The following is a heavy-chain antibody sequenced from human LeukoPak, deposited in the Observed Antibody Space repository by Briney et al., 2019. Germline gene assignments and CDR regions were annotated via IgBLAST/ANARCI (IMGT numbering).Heavy chain of an antibody. V-gene: IGHV3-53*01. CDR1: GFTVSSNY. D-gene: IGHD3-10*01. CDR2: IYSGGST. J-gene: IGHJ4*02. Sequence: GGSLRLSCAASGFTVSSNYMSWVRQAPGKGLEWVSVIYSGGSTYYADSVKGRFTISRDNSKNTPYLQMNSLRAEDTAVYYCARDTYYYGSGPTRASWGQGTLVTVSS. CDR3: ARDTYYYGSGPTRAS.